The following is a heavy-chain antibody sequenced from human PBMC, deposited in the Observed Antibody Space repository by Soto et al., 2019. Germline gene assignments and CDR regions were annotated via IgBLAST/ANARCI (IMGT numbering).Heavy chain of an antibody. V-gene: IGHV1-46*01. Sequence: GASVKVSCKASGYSFSSYYMQWVRQAPGQGLEWMGIINPSGGSTSYAQKFQGRVTMTRDTSTRTVYMELSSLRSEDTAVYYCARGIWSGMTHYYYDMDVWGKGTTVTVSS. CDR1: GYSFSSYY. CDR2: INPSGGST. J-gene: IGHJ6*04. CDR3: ARGIWSGMTHYYYDMDV. D-gene: IGHD3-3*01.